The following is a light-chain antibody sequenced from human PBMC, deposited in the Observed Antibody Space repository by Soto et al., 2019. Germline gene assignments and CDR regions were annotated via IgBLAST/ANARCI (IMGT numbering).Light chain of an antibody. Sequence: SYELTQPPSVSVAPGQTARIACRGNNIGIRNEHWYQQKPGQAPVLVVYDDSDRPSGLPEGFSGSKSWNTAALTISRVEAGDEADYYCQLWDGSSDPVVFGGGTKLTVL. CDR3: QLWDGSSDPVV. CDR2: DDS. J-gene: IGLJ2*01. CDR1: NIGIRN. V-gene: IGLV3-21*02.